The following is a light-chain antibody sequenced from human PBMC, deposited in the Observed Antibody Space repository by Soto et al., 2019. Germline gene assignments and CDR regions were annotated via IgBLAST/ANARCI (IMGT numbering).Light chain of an antibody. J-gene: IGLJ1*01. V-gene: IGLV1-40*01. CDR1: SSNIGAGYD. CDR3: QSYDSSLSAYV. Sequence: QSVLAQPPSVSGAPGQKVTISCTGSSSNIGAGYDLHWYQQLPGTAPKLLLYGNSNRPSGVPDRFSGSKCGTSASLAITGLQAEDEADYYCQSYDSSLSAYVFGTGTKVTGL. CDR2: GNS.